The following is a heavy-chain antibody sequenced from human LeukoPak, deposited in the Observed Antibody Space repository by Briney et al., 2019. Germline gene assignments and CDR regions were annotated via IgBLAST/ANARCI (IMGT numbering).Heavy chain of an antibody. D-gene: IGHD3-10*01. CDR2: TNAGNGNT. CDR1: GYTFTSYA. CDR3: ARDGDYYGSGSYSLFYGMDV. Sequence: ASVKVSCKASGYTFTSYAMHWVRQAPGQRLEWMGWTNAGNGNTKYSQKFQGRVTITRDTSASTAYMELSSLRSEDTAVYYCARDGDYYGSGSYSLFYGMDVWGKGTTVTVSS. J-gene: IGHJ6*04. V-gene: IGHV1-3*01.